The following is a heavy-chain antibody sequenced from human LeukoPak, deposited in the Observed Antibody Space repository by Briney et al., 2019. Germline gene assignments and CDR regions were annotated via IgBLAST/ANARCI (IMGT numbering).Heavy chain of an antibody. J-gene: IGHJ4*02. CDR3: ARDPRAMDTAMVDDY. V-gene: IGHV3-7*03. D-gene: IGHD5-18*01. CDR2: INHNGNVN. Sequence: GGSLRLSCAASGFTFSSYWMNWARQAPGKGLEWVASINHNGNVNYYVDSVKGRFTISRDNAKNSLYLQMSNLRAEDTAVYYCARDPRAMDTAMVDDYWGQGTLVTVSS. CDR1: GFTFSSYW.